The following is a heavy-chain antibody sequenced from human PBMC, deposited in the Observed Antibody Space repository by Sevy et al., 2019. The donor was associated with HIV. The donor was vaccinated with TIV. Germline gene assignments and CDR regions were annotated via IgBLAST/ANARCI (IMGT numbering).Heavy chain of an antibody. CDR2: IKSKTDGGTT. V-gene: IGHV3-15*01. Sequence: GESLKISCAASGFTFSNAWMSWVRQAPGKGLEWVGRIKSKTDGGTTDYAAPVKGRFTISRDDSKNTLYLQMNSLKTEDTAVYYCTTHIVVVPAAMWRADYYGMDVWGQGTTVTVSS. D-gene: IGHD2-2*01. CDR3: TTHIVVVPAAMWRADYYGMDV. CDR1: GFTFSNAW. J-gene: IGHJ6*02.